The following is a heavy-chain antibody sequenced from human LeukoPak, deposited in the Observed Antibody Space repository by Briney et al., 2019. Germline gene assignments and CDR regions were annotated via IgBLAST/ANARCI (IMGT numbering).Heavy chain of an antibody. CDR2: ISSSSSYI. J-gene: IGHJ5*02. Sequence: GGSLRLSCAASGFTFSSYSMNWVRQAPGKGLEWVSSISSSSSYIYYADSVKGRFTISRDNAKNSLYLQMNSLRAEDTAVYYCARDSAARPPFDHWGQGTLVTVSS. D-gene: IGHD6-6*01. V-gene: IGHV3-21*01. CDR3: ARDSAARPPFDH. CDR1: GFTFSSYS.